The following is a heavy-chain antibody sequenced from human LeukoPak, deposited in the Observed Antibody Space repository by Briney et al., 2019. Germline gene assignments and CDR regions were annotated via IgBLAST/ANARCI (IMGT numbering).Heavy chain of an antibody. D-gene: IGHD2-2*01. CDR1: GGSISSSNW. CDR3: ARVVVVPAANLDY. CDR2: IYHSGST. V-gene: IGHV4-4*02. J-gene: IGHJ4*02. Sequence: PSETLSLTCAVSGGSISSSNWWSWVRQPPGKGLEWIGEIYHSGSTNYNPSLKSRVTISVDKSKNQFSLKLSSVTAADTAVYYCARVVVVPAANLDYWGQGTLVTVSS.